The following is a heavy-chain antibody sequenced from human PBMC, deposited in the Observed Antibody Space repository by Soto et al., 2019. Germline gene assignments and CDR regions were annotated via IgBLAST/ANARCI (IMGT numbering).Heavy chain of an antibody. CDR3: ARTYSSGYYNPDWAFDI. V-gene: IGHV1-46*01. Sequence: ASVKVSCKASGGTFSSYAISWVRQAPGQGLEWMGIINPSGGSTSYAQKFQGRVTMTRDTSTSTVYMELSSLRSEDTAVYYCARTYSSGYYNPDWAFDIWGQGAMVTVSS. CDR1: GGTFSSYA. J-gene: IGHJ3*02. CDR2: INPSGGST. D-gene: IGHD6-19*01.